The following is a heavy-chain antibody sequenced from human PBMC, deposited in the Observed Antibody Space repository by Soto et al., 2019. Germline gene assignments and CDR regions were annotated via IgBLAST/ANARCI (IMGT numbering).Heavy chain of an antibody. CDR3: AREAGPDRWFDP. Sequence: SETLSLTCTVSAASFSKYYWTWIRQPPGKGLDWIGRISTSGTTNYNPSLKSRVTMSVATSKNHFSLNLSSVTAADTAVYYCAREAGPDRWFDPWGQGTLVTVSS. CDR1: AASFSKYY. D-gene: IGHD6-19*01. V-gene: IGHV4-4*07. J-gene: IGHJ5*02. CDR2: ISTSGTT.